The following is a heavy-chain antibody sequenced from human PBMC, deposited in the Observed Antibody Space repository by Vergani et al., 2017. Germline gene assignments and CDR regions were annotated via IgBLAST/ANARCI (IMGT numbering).Heavy chain of an antibody. CDR3: ARDPAAAGKGQYYYYYGMDV. D-gene: IGHD6-13*01. CDR1: GFTFSSYW. V-gene: IGHV3-7*01. J-gene: IGHJ6*02. Sequence: EVQLVESGGGLVQPGGSLRLSCAASGFTFSSYWMSWVRQAPGKGLEWVANIKQDGSEKYYVDSVKGRFTISRDNAKNSLYLQMNSLRAEDTAVYYCARDPAAAGKGQYYYYYGMDVWGQGTTVTVSS. CDR2: IKQDGSEK.